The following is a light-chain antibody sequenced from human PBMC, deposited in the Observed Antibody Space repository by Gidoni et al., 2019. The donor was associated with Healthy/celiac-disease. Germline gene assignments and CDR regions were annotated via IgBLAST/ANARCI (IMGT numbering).Light chain of an antibody. CDR1: QGIRHY. CDR3: QKYNSAPRT. V-gene: IGKV1-27*01. J-gene: IGKJ3*01. CDR2: AAS. Sequence: DIQMTQSPSSLSASVGDRVTITCRASQGIRHYLAWYQQKPGKVPKLLIYAASTLQSGVPSRFSGSGSGTDFTLTISSLQPEDVATYYCQKYNSAPRTFGPGTKVDIK.